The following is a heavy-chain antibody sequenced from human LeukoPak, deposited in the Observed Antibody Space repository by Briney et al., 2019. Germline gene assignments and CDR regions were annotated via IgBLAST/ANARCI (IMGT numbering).Heavy chain of an antibody. Sequence: SETLSLTCTVSGGSISSYYWSWIRQPPGKGLEWIGYIYYSGSTNYNPSLKSRVTISVDTSKNQLSLKLSSVTAADTAVYYCASSSSWYGENWFDPWGQGTLVTGSS. CDR1: GGSISSYY. CDR3: ASSSSWYGENWFDP. CDR2: IYYSGST. D-gene: IGHD6-13*01. J-gene: IGHJ5*02. V-gene: IGHV4-59*08.